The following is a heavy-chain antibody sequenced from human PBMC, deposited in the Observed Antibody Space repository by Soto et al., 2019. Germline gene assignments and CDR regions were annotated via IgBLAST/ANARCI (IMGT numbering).Heavy chain of an antibody. D-gene: IGHD3-10*01. V-gene: IGHV4-34*01. J-gene: IGHJ4*02. CDR3: ANHYYGSGSYRDY. CDR2: INHRGST. Sequence: QVQLQQWGAGLLKPSETLSLTCAVYGGSFSGYYWSWIRQPPGKGLEWIGEINHRGSTNYNPSLKSRVTISVDTSKNQFSLKLSSVTAADTAVYYCANHYYGSGSYRDYWGQGTLVTVSS. CDR1: GGSFSGYY.